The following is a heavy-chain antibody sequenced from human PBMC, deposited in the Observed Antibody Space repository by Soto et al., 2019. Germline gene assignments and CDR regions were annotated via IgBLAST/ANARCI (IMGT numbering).Heavy chain of an antibody. D-gene: IGHD2-15*01. CDR3: AKDRGPYCSGGICYPPSWFDP. CDR1: GYTFTSYD. Sequence: ASVKVSCKASGYTFTSYDINWVRQATGQGREWMGWMNPNSGNTGYAQKFQGRVTMTRNTSISTAYMELSNLRAEDTAMFYCAKDRGPYCSGGICYPPSWFDPWGQGTQVTVSS. V-gene: IGHV1-8*01. J-gene: IGHJ5*02. CDR2: MNPNSGNT.